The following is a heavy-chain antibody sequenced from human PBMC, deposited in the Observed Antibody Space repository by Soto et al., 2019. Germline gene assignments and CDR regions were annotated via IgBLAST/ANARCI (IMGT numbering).Heavy chain of an antibody. CDR3: VKDSRGYSSGPSPFDY. CDR2: ISGSGGST. V-gene: IGHV3-23*01. D-gene: IGHD6-19*01. Sequence: QPGGSLRLSCAASGFTFSSYAMSWVRQAPGKGLEWVLAISGSGGSTYYADSVKGRFTISRDNSKNTLYLQMSSLRAEDTAVYYCVKDSRGYSSGPSPFDYWGQGTLVTVSS. CDR1: GFTFSSYA. J-gene: IGHJ4*02.